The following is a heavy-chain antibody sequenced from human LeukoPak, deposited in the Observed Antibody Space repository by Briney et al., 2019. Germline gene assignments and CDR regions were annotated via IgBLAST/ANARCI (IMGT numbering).Heavy chain of an antibody. D-gene: IGHD3-3*01. CDR1: GYTFTSYG. CDR3: ARANYDFWSAFDY. CDR2: ISAYNGNT. J-gene: IGHJ4*02. Sequence: EASVKVSCKASGYTFTSYGISWVRQAPGQGLEWMGWISAYNGNTNYAQKLQGRVTMTRDTSISTAYMELSRLRSDDTAVYYCARANYDFWSAFDYWGQGTLVTVSS. V-gene: IGHV1-18*01.